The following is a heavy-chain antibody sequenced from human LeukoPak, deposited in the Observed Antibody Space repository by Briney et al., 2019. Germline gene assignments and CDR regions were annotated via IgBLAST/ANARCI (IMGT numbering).Heavy chain of an antibody. J-gene: IGHJ4*02. D-gene: IGHD3-3*01. V-gene: IGHV3-43D*03. CDR1: GFTFDDYA. Sequence: GGSLRLPCAASGFTFDDYAMHWVRQAPGKGLEWVSLISWDGGSTYYADSVKGRFTISRDNSKNSLYLQMNSLRAEDTALYYCAKDTSLEWLGYFDYWGQGTLVTVSS. CDR2: ISWDGGST. CDR3: AKDTSLEWLGYFDY.